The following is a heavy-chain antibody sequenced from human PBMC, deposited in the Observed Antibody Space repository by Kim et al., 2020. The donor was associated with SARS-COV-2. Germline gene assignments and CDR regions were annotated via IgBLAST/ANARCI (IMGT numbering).Heavy chain of an antibody. Sequence: SETLSLMCTVSGGSISSGGYYWSWIRQHPGKGLEWIGYIYYSGSTYYNPSLKSRVNIAVDTSKNQFSLKLSSVTAADTAVYYCARSGGSYYDPINYWGQGTLVTVSS. D-gene: IGHD3-22*01. CDR1: GGSISSGGYY. CDR3: ARSGGSYYDPINY. V-gene: IGHV4-31*03. J-gene: IGHJ4*02. CDR2: IYYSGST.